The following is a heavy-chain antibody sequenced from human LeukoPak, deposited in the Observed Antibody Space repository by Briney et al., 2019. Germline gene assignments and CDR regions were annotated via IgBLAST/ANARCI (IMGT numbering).Heavy chain of an antibody. Sequence: PGGSLRLSCTASGFTFSNFWMHWVRQAPGKGLVWVSRINSGGSDTSYADSVKGRFTISRDNAKNSLYLQMNSLRAEDTAVYYCARAMGGPGAFDIWGQGTMVTVSS. CDR2: INSGGSDT. J-gene: IGHJ3*02. V-gene: IGHV3-74*01. CDR1: GFTFSNFW. D-gene: IGHD1-26*01. CDR3: ARAMGGPGAFDI.